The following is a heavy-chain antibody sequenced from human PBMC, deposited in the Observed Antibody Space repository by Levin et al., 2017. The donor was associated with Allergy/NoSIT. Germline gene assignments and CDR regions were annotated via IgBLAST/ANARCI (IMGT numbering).Heavy chain of an antibody. CDR2: ISGSGGST. D-gene: IGHD3-22*01. CDR1: GFTFSSYA. J-gene: IGHJ4*02. V-gene: IGHV3-23*01. Sequence: GGSLRLSCAASGFTFSSYAMSWVRQAPGKGLEWVSAISGSGGSTYYADSVKGRFTISRDNSKNTLYLQMNSLRAEDTAVYYCAKATHYYDSSGLDYWGQGTLVTVSS. CDR3: AKATHYYDSSGLDY.